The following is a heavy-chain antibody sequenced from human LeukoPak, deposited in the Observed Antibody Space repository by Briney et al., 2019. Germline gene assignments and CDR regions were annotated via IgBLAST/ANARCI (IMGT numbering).Heavy chain of an antibody. CDR1: GGSISSYY. CDR3: ARAAGFRTYYYDSSGYFDY. D-gene: IGHD3-22*01. V-gene: IGHV4-4*07. Sequence: SETLSLTCTVSGGSISSYYWSWIRQPAGKGLEWIGRISTSGSTNYNPSLKSRVTMSVDTSKNQFSLKLSSVTAADTAVYYCARAAGFRTYYYDSSGYFDYWGQGTLVTVSS. CDR2: ISTSGST. J-gene: IGHJ4*02.